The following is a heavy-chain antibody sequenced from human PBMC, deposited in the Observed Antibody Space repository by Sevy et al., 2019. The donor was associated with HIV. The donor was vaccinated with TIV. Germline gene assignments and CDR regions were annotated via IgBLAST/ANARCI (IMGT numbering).Heavy chain of an antibody. J-gene: IGHJ3*01. CDR3: VRDLDYAFDF. CDR1: GFTFSSFT. CDR2: ITTSGSHT. D-gene: IGHD2-21*01. Sequence: LTCAASGFTFSSFTMNWIRQAPGKGLEWLSYITTSGSHTFYADSVKGRFTISRDNTKNSLSLQMNGLRAEDTAVYYCVRDLDYAFDFWGQGTMVTVSS. V-gene: IGHV3-48*01.